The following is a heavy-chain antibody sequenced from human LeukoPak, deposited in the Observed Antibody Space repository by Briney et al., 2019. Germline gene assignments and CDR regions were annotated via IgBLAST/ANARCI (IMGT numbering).Heavy chain of an antibody. CDR2: IYSSGST. V-gene: IGHV4-59*08. CDR1: GGSISSYH. CDR3: ASNVITMVRGVAGDYYYYYMDV. Sequence: PSETLSLTCTVSGGSISSYHWSWIRQPPGKGLECIGYIYSSGSTNYNPSLKSRVTISVDTSKNQFSLKLSSVTAADTAVYYCASNVITMVRGVAGDYYYYYMDVWGKGTTVTISS. D-gene: IGHD3-10*01. J-gene: IGHJ6*03.